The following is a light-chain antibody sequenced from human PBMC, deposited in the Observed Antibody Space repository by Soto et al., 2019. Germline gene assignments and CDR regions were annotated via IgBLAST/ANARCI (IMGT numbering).Light chain of an antibody. J-gene: IGLJ3*02. V-gene: IGLV2-14*01. CDR3: SSYTSSSTLGV. CDR1: SSDVGGYNY. CDR2: DVS. Sequence: QSALTQPASMSGSPGQSITISCIGTSSDVGGYNYVSWYQQHPGKAPKLMIYDVSNRPSGVSNRFSGSKSGNTASLTISGLQAEDEADYYCSSYTSSSTLGVFGGGTQLTVL.